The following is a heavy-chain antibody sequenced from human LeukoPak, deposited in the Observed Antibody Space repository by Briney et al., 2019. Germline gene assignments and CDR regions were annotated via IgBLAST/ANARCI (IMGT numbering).Heavy chain of an antibody. CDR3: AKLTGDDFWSGYEYYFDY. CDR2: ISGSGDNT. J-gene: IGHJ4*02. V-gene: IGHV3-23*01. D-gene: IGHD3-3*01. CDR1: GFTFSSYA. Sequence: GSLRLSCAASGFTFSSYAMSWVRQAPGKGLEWASVISGSGDNTYYADSVKGRFTISRDNSKNTLSLQMNSLRAEDTAVYYCAKLTGDDFWSGYEYYFDYWGQGTLVTVSS.